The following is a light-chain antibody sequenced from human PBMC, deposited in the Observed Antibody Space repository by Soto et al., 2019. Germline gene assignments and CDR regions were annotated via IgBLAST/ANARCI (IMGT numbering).Light chain of an antibody. CDR2: DAS. Sequence: DXHMIQSPSTLSASEGDRVTITCRASQSISSWLAWYQQKPGKAPKLLIYDASSLESGVPSRFSGSGSGTEFTLTISSLQPDDFATYYCQQYNSYWTFGQGTKV. V-gene: IGKV1-5*01. CDR3: QQYNSYWT. CDR1: QSISSW. J-gene: IGKJ1*01.